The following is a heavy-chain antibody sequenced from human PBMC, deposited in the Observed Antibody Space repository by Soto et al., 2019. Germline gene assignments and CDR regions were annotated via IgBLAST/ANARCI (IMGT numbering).Heavy chain of an antibody. J-gene: IGHJ4*02. CDR3: ARSDGGSSWYDY. CDR2: ISSSSSYT. V-gene: IGHV3-11*05. Sequence: QVQLVESGGGLVKPGGSLRLSCAASGFTFSDYYMSWIRQAPGKGLEWVSYISSSSSYTNYAASVKGRCTITRDNAKNSLDLQMNSLRAEDTAVYYCARSDGGSSWYDYWGQGTLVTVSS. CDR1: GFTFSDYY. D-gene: IGHD6-13*01.